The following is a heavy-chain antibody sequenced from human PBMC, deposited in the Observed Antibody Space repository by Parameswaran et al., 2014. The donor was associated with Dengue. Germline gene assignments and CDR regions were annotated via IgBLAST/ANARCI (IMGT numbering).Heavy chain of an antibody. CDR2: INTNTGNP. CDR3: ASTDNWFDP. D-gene: IGHD2-8*02. Sequence: WVRQAPGQGLEWMGWINTNTGNPTYAQGFTGRFVFSLDTSVSTAYLQISSLKAEDTAVYYCASTDNWFDPWGQGTLVTVSS. V-gene: IGHV7-4-1*02. J-gene: IGHJ5*02.